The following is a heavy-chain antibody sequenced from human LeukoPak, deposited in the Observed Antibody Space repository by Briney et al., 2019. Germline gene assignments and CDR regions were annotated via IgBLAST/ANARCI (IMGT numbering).Heavy chain of an antibody. J-gene: IGHJ5*02. CDR2: ISSSSSHI. CDR3: ARSPRSSSDWFDP. D-gene: IGHD2-2*01. Sequence: GGSLRLSCAASGFTFSSYSMNWVRQAPGKGLEWVSSISSSSSHIYYADSVKGRFTISRDNAKNSLYLQMNSLRAEDTAVYYCARSPRSSSDWFDPWGQGTLVTVSS. V-gene: IGHV3-21*01. CDR1: GFTFSSYS.